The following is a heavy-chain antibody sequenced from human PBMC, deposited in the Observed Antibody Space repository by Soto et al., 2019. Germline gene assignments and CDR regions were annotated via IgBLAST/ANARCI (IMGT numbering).Heavy chain of an antibody. D-gene: IGHD6-6*01. CDR1: GFTFSSYW. V-gene: IGHV3-74*01. CDR3: ARDARLPYRSSSGTNYYFYGMDV. Sequence: EVQLVESGGGLVQPGGSLRLSCAASGFTFSSYWMHWVRQAPGKGLVWVSRVTSDGSTTSYADSVKRRFTVSRDNAKNTLYLQMNGLRAEDTAVYYCARDARLPYRSSSGTNYYFYGMDVWGQGTTVTVSS. J-gene: IGHJ6*02. CDR2: VTSDGSTT.